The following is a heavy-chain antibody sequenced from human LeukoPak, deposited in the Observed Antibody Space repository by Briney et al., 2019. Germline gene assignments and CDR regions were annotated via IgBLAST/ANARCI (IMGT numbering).Heavy chain of an antibody. Sequence: GGSLRLSCAASGFTFEDYAMHWVRQAPGKGLEWVSGISWNSGSIGYADSAKGRFTISRDNAKNSLYLQMNNLRPEDTALYYCAKGQYTSLVLPDATWGQGTLVTASS. V-gene: IGHV3-9*01. J-gene: IGHJ4*02. CDR3: AKGQYTSLVLPDAT. CDR2: ISWNSGSI. D-gene: IGHD2-2*01. CDR1: GFTFEDYA.